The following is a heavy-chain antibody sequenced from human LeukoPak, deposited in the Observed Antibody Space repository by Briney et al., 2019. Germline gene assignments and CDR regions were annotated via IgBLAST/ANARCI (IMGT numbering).Heavy chain of an antibody. CDR2: ISASGGRT. CDR1: GFTLSRYA. CDR3: AKTFMSYGDYDAFD. V-gene: IGHV3-23*01. D-gene: IGHD4-17*01. J-gene: IGHJ3*01. Sequence: GGSLRLSCAVSGFTLSRYAMNWVRQAPGKGLEWVSGISASGGRTHNADSVKGRFTISRDNSKNTVYLQMNSLRAEDTAVYYCAKTFMSYGDYDAFDFGVKGQWSPSLQ.